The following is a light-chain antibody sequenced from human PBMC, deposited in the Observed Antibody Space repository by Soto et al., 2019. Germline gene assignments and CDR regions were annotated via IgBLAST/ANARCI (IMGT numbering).Light chain of an antibody. CDR3: QSFDNSLSGWV. J-gene: IGLJ3*02. CDR1: ISDVGGFNY. V-gene: IGLV2-11*01. CDR2: DVT. Sequence: QSALTQPRSVSGSPGQSVTISCTGTISDVGGFNYVSWHQQRPGKAPKVMIYDVTRRPSGVPDRFSGSKSGNTAFLTISGLQAEDEADYYCQSFDNSLSGWVFGGGTKLTVL.